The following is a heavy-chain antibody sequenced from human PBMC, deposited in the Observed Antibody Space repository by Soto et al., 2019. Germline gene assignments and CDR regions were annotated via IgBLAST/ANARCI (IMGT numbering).Heavy chain of an antibody. V-gene: IGHV1-69*01. J-gene: IGHJ4*02. CDR1: GGTFSSYA. CDR3: AREDSSSSYFDY. Sequence: VKGSGTASGGTFSSYAIIWVRQAPGQGLEWMGGIIPIFGTANYAQKFQGRVTITADESTSTAYMELSSLRSEDTDVYYCAREDSSSSYFDYWGQGTLVTVYS. CDR2: IIPIFGTA. D-gene: IGHD6-13*01.